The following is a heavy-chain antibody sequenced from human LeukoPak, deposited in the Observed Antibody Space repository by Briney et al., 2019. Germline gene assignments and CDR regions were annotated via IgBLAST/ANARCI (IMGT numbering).Heavy chain of an antibody. J-gene: IGHJ6*04. CDR2: MNPNSGNT. D-gene: IGHD3-3*01. CDR1: GYPFTSYD. CDR3: ARAAYVSRFLLHV. Sequence: GASVKVSFKASGYPFTSYDINWVRQATGQGLEWMGWMNPNSGNTGYSQKFPGRVTITRNTSISAAYMELSSLRSEDMAVYYCARAAYVSRFLLHVWGEGTTVTVSS. V-gene: IGHV1-8*03.